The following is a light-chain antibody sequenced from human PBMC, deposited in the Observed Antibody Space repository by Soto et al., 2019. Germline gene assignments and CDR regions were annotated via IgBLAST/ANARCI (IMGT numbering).Light chain of an antibody. J-gene: IGKJ2*01. V-gene: IGKV1-5*01. CDR3: QQYHTVPYT. Sequence: DIQMTQSPSTLSASVGDRVTITCRASRSISRSLAWYQQKSGKAPKLLIYDASSLESGVPSRFSGSGFGTEFTLTISGLQPDDFATYFCQQYHTVPYTFGQGTKLEIK. CDR2: DAS. CDR1: RSISRS.